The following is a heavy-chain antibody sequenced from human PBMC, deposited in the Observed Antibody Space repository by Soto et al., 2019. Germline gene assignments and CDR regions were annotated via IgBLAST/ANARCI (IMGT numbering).Heavy chain of an antibody. J-gene: IGHJ4*02. CDR2: ISYDGSNK. V-gene: IGHV3-30-3*01. D-gene: IGHD1-26*01. CDR1: GFTFSSYA. Sequence: GGSLRLSCAASGFTFSSYAMHWVRQAPGKGLEWVAVISYDGSNKYYADSVKGRFTISRDNSKNTLYLQMNSLRAEDMAVYYCARDLVVGATVQDYWGQGTLVTVSS. CDR3: ARDLVVGATVQDY.